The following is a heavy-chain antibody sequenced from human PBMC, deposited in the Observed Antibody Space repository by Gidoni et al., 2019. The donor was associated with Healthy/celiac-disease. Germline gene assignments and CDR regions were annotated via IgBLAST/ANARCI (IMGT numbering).Heavy chain of an antibody. J-gene: IGHJ3*02. CDR2: IYYSGRT. V-gene: IGHV4-39*01. CDR1: CGSISSSSSY. D-gene: IGHD6-13*01. CDR3: ASGDSSSWFWAFDS. Sequence: QLQLQESGPGLVKPSDTLSLTCTVSCGSISSSSSYWGCIRQPPGKGLEWIGSIYYSGRTYYNPSLKSRVTISVDTSKNQFSMKLSSVTAADTAVYYCASGDSSSWFWAFDSWGQGKMVTVSS.